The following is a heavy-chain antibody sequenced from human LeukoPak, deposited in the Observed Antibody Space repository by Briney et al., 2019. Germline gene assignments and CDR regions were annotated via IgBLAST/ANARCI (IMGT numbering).Heavy chain of an antibody. D-gene: IGHD3-9*01. J-gene: IGHJ4*02. CDR2: ISYDGSNK. V-gene: IGHV3-30*18. CDR1: GFTFSSYG. CDR3: AKDGGTYYDILTGYHFDY. Sequence: PGGSLRLSCAASGFTFSSYGMHWVRQAPGKGLEWVAVISYDGSNKYYADSVKGRFTISRDNSKNTLYLQMNSLRAEDTAVYYCAKDGGTYYDILTGYHFDYWGQGTLVTVSS.